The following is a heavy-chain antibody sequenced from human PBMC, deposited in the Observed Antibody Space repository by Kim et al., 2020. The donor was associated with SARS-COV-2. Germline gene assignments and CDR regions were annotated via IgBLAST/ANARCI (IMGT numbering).Heavy chain of an antibody. CDR3: ARGPHYGSGSSYFDY. J-gene: IGHJ4*02. Sequence: QKFQGRVTMTRNTSISTAYMELSSLRSEDTAVYYCARGPHYGSGSSYFDYWGQGTLVTVSS. V-gene: IGHV1-8*01. D-gene: IGHD3-10*01.